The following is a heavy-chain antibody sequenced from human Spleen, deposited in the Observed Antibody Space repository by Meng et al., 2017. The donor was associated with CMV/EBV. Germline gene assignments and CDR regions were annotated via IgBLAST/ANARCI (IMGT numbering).Heavy chain of an antibody. V-gene: IGHV1-2*02. CDR3: ARGDVEMATITSY. CDR1: GSTFTGYY. D-gene: IGHD5-24*01. CDR2: INPNSGGT. J-gene: IGHJ4*02. Sequence: KASGSTFTGYYMHWVRQAPGQGLEWMGWINPNSGGTNYAQKFQGRVTMTRDTSISTAYMELSRLRSDDTAVYYCARGDVEMATITSYWGQGTLVTVSS.